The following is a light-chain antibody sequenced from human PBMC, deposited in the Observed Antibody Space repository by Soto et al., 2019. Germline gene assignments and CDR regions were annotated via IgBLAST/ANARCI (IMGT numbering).Light chain of an antibody. V-gene: IGKV3-20*01. CDR2: GAS. Sequence: EIVLTQSPGTLSLSPGERATLSCRASQSVSSSYLAWYQQKPGQAPRLLIYGASSRATGIPDRFSGSGSGTDFTLTISRLEPKDFAVYYCQQYGSSPPTYTFGQGTKPEIK. CDR1: QSVSSSY. J-gene: IGKJ2*01. CDR3: QQYGSSPPTYT.